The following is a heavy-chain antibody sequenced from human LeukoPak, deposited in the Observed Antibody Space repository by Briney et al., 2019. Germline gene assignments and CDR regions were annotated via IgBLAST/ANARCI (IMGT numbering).Heavy chain of an antibody. Sequence: PSETLSLTCTVSGGSISSSSYYWGWIRQPPGKGLEWIGSIYYSGSTYYNPSLKSRVTISVDTSKNQFSLKLSSVTAADTAVYYCARERSITMIAFQHWGQGNLVTVSS. CDR3: ARERSITMIAFQH. V-gene: IGHV4-39*07. J-gene: IGHJ1*01. D-gene: IGHD3-22*01. CDR2: IYYSGST. CDR1: GGSISSSSYY.